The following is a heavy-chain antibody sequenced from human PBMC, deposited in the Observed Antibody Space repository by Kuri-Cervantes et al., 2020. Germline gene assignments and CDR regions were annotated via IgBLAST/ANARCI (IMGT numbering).Heavy chain of an antibody. CDR1: GGSFSGYY. J-gene: IGHJ6*02. D-gene: IGHD1-1*01. CDR2: INHSGST. Sequence: GSLRLSCAVYGGSFSGYYWSWIRQPPGKGLEWIGEINHSGSTNYNPSLKSRVTISVDTSKNQFSLKLSSVTAADTAVYYCAKCVTRGYYYYGMDVWGQGTTVTVSS. CDR3: AKCVTRGYYYYGMDV. V-gene: IGHV4-34*01.